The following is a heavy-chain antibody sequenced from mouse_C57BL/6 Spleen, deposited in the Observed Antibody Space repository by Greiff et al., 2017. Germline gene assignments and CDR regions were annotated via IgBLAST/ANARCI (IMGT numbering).Heavy chain of an antibody. J-gene: IGHJ4*01. D-gene: IGHD2-4*01. CDR3: AKFYYDYDQAMDY. Sequence: VKLQESGAELARPGASVKLSCKASGYTFTSYGISWVKQRTGQGLEWIGEIYPRSGNTYYNEKFKGKATLTADKSSSTAYMELRSLTSEDSAVYFCAKFYYDYDQAMDYWGQGTSVTVSS. CDR1: GYTFTSYG. V-gene: IGHV1-81*01. CDR2: IYPRSGNT.